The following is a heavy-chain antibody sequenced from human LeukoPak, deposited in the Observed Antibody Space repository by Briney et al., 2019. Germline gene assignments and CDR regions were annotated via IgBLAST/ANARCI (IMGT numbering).Heavy chain of an antibody. V-gene: IGHV1-69*04. D-gene: IGHD4-17*01. J-gene: IGHJ4*02. CDR1: GGTFRSYA. CDR3: ARDFDYGDYGGYFDY. Sequence: SVKVSCKASGGTFRSYAISWVGQAPGQGLEWMGRIIPTFGIANYAQKFQGRVTITADKSTSTAYMELSSLRSEDTAVYYCARDFDYGDYGGYFDYWGQGTLVTVSS. CDR2: IIPTFGIA.